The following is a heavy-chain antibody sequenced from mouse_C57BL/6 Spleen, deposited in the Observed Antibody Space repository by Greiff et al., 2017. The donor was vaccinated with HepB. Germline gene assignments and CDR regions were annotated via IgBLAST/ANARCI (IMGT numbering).Heavy chain of an antibody. CDR2: IYPGDGDT. V-gene: IGHV1-82*01. CDR1: GYAFSSSW. CDR3: AREGPNWDYFDY. J-gene: IGHJ2*01. Sequence: QVQLKESGPELVKPGASVKISCKASGYAFSSSWMNWVKQRPGKGLEWIGRIYPGDGDTNYNGKFKGKATLTADKSSSTAYMQLSSLTSEDSAVYFCAREGPNWDYFDYWGQGTTLTVSS. D-gene: IGHD4-1*01.